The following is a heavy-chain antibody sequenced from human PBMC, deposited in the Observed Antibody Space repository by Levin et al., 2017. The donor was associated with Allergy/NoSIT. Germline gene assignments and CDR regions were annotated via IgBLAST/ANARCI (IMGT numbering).Heavy chain of an antibody. CDR3: AREWRRMAADY. D-gene: IGHD5-24*01. V-gene: IGHV7-4-1*02. Sequence: GESLKISCKASGYTFSRYATNWVRQAPGQGLEWMGWINTNTGNPTYAQGFTGRFVFSLDTSVSTAYLQISSLKAEDTAVYYCAREWRRMAADYWGQGTLVTVSS. CDR1: GYTFSRYA. CDR2: INTNTGNP. J-gene: IGHJ4*02.